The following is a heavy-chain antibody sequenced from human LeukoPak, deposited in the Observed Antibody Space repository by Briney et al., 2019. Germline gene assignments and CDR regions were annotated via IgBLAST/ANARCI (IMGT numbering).Heavy chain of an antibody. D-gene: IGHD6-13*01. Sequence: SETLSLTCTVSGGSISSSSYYWGWIRQPPGKGLDWIGSIYYSGSSYYNPSLKSRVTISVDRSKNQFSLKLSSVTAADTAVYYCARDHASSSWYGVIAYWGQGTLVTVSS. V-gene: IGHV4-39*07. CDR2: IYYSGSS. CDR1: GGSISSSSYY. J-gene: IGHJ4*02. CDR3: ARDHASSSWYGVIAY.